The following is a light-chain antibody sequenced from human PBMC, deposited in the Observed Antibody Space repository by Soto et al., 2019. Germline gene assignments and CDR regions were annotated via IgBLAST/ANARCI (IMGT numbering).Light chain of an antibody. J-gene: IGLJ2*01. CDR3: CSYAGTYNNVV. V-gene: IGLV2-23*02. Sequence: QSALTQPASVSGSPGQSITISCTGTTSDVGSYNLVSWYQQHPGKAPQLMIYEVTKRPSGFSNRFSGSKSGNTASLTISGLQAEDEADYYCCSYAGTYNNVVFGGGTKLTVL. CDR2: EVT. CDR1: TSDVGSYNL.